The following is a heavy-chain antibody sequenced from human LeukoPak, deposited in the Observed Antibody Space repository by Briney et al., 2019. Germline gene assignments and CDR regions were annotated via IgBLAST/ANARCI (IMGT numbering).Heavy chain of an antibody. D-gene: IGHD6-13*01. Sequence: ASVKVSCKASGGTFINYDINWVRQATGQGLEWMGWMNPKSGNTGYAQKFRGRVTITRDTSINTAYMELSSLRSEDTAVFYCAMSTPIAAMAYWGQGTLVTVSS. CDR2: MNPKSGNT. V-gene: IGHV1-8*03. CDR3: AMSTPIAAMAY. J-gene: IGHJ4*02. CDR1: GGTFINYD.